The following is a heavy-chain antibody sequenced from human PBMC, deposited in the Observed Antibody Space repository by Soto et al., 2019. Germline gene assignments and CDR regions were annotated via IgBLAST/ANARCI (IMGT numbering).Heavy chain of an antibody. V-gene: IGHV3-30-3*01. CDR2: ISYDGISE. D-gene: IGHD3-22*01. J-gene: IGHJ4*02. CDR1: GFTFSNYG. CDR3: EKAGSTGDYDSSGYYSVDY. Sequence: GGSLRLSCAASGFTFSNYGFHCARQAPGNGLEWVAVISYDGISEYYADSVKGRFTISRDNPKNRRYLQMTGRRTEDTSVYYCEKAGSTGDYDSSGYYSVDYWGRGILVTVSS.